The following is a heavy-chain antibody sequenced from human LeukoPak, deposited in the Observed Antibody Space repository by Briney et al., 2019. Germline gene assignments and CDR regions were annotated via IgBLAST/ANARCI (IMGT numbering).Heavy chain of an antibody. J-gene: IGHJ4*02. CDR3: ARGYSSSWPFDY. D-gene: IGHD6-13*01. CDR2: ISWNSGSI. CDR1: GFTFDDYA. V-gene: IGHV3-9*01. Sequence: GGSLRLSCAASGFTFDDYAMHWVRQAPGKGLEWVSGISWNSGSIGYADSVKGRFTISRDNAKNSLYLQMNSLRAEDTALYYCARGYSSSWPFDYWGQGTLVTVSS.